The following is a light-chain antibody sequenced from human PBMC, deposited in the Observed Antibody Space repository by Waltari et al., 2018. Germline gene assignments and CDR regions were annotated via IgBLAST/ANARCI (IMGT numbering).Light chain of an antibody. J-gene: IGKJ4*01. V-gene: IGKV3-11*01. CDR1: PNLSSF. Sequence: EIVLTQSPATLSLSPGERATLSCRARPNLSSFLACYQPKHSQSPRLLIYDAANRATGIPDRISGSGSGTDFTLTISSLEPEDFAVYFCQQRYNWLALTFGGGTTVEIK. CDR2: DAA. CDR3: QQRYNWLALT.